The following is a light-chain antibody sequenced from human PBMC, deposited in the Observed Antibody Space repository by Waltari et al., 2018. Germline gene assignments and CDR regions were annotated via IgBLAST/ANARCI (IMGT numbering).Light chain of an antibody. CDR1: QSVSRA. CDR2: CAS. Sequence: EIVLTQSPGTLSLSLGERATLSCRARQSVSRALAWYQQKPGQAPRLLIYCASTRATGIPDRFSGSGSGTDFSLTISRLEPDDFAVYYCQHYLRLPVTFGQGTTVEI. V-gene: IGKV3-20*01. CDR3: QHYLRLPVT. J-gene: IGKJ1*01.